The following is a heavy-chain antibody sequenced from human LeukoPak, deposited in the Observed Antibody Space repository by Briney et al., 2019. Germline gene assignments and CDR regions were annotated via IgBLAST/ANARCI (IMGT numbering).Heavy chain of an antibody. D-gene: IGHD6-6*01. V-gene: IGHV3-11*04. CDR1: GFTFDDYG. Sequence: PGGSLRLSCAASGFTFDDYGLSWVRQAPGKGLEWVSYVTSSGGHMYYADSAKGRFTISRDNAKNSLDLQMNSLRAEDTAVYYCARTLIEYSVSSCYFDYWGQGTLVTVSS. J-gene: IGHJ4*02. CDR2: VTSSGGHM. CDR3: ARTLIEYSVSSCYFDY.